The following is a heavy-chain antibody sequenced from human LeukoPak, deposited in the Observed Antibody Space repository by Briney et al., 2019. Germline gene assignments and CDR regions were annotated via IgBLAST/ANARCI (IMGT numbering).Heavy chain of an antibody. J-gene: IGHJ4*02. Sequence: KPSETLSLTCAVYGGSFSGYYWSWIRQPPGKGLEWIGEINHSGSTNYNPSLKSRVTISVDTSKNQFSLKLSSVTAADTAVYYCARGTRYYDFWSGYHSRPYCFDYWGQGTLVTVSS. CDR1: GGSFSGYY. D-gene: IGHD3-3*01. CDR2: INHSGST. V-gene: IGHV4-34*01. CDR3: ARGTRYYDFWSGYHSRPYCFDY.